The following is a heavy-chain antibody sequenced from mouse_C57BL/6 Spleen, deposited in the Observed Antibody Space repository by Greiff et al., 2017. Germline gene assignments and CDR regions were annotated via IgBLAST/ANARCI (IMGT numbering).Heavy chain of an antibody. V-gene: IGHV5-9*01. CDR2: ISGGGGNT. CDR1: GFTFSSYT. D-gene: IGHD2-2*01. Sequence: EVQLKQSGGGLVKPGGSLKLSCAASGFTFSSYTMSWVRQTPEKRLEWVATISGGGGNTYYPDSVKGRFTISRDNAKNTLYLQMSSLRSEDTALYYCARGRGYDDYAMDYWGQGTSVTVSS. J-gene: IGHJ4*01. CDR3: ARGRGYDDYAMDY.